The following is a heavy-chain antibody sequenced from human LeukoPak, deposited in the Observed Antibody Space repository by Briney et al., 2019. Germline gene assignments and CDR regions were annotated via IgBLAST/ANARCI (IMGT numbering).Heavy chain of an antibody. CDR3: ATTREEMATISSDC. J-gene: IGHJ4*02. Sequence: GASVKVSCKASGGTFSSYAISWVRQAPGQGLEWMGRIIPIFGTANYAQKFQGRVTITADKSTSTAYMELSSLRSEDTAVYYCATTREEMATISSDCWGQGTLVTVSS. CDR2: IIPIFGTA. V-gene: IGHV1-69*06. CDR1: GGTFSSYA. D-gene: IGHD5-24*01.